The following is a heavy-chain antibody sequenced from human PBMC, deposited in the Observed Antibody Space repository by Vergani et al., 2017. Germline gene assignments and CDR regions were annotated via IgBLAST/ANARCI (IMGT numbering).Heavy chain of an antibody. CDR2: IIPIFGTA. V-gene: IGHV1-69*01. CDR3: ASIPRGSAGSYYYYMDV. J-gene: IGHJ6*03. CDR1: GGTFSSYA. D-gene: IGHD6-25*01. Sequence: QVQLVQSGAEVKKPGSSVKVSCKASGGTFSSYAISWVRQAPGQGLEWMGGIIPIFGTANYAQKFQGRVTITADESTSTAYMELSSLRSEETAVYYCASIPRGSAGSYYYYMDVWGKGTTVTVSS.